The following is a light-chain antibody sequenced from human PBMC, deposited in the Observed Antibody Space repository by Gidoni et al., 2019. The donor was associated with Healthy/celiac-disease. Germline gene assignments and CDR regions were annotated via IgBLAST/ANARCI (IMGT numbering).Light chain of an antibody. V-gene: IGKV1-27*01. CDR2: AAS. Sequence: DIQMTQSPSSLSASVGDRVTITCRASQGISNYLAWYQQKPGKVPKLLIYAASTLQSGVPSRFSGSGSGTDFTLTISSLQPEDVATYYCQKYNSASSFGGXTKVEIK. CDR1: QGISNY. CDR3: QKYNSASS. J-gene: IGKJ4*01.